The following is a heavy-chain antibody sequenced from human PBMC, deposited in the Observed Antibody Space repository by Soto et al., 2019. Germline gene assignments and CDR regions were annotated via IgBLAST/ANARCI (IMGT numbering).Heavy chain of an antibody. CDR3: AKALTMASPNWFDP. J-gene: IGHJ5*02. D-gene: IGHD3-10*01. CDR1: GGTFSTYA. V-gene: IGHV1-69*13. Sequence: SVKVSCKASGGTFSTYAISWVRQAPGQGLEWMGGIIPIFGTANYAQKFQGRVTITADESTSTAYMELRSLKSDDTAVYYCAKALTMASPNWFDPWGQGTQVTVSS. CDR2: IIPIFGTA.